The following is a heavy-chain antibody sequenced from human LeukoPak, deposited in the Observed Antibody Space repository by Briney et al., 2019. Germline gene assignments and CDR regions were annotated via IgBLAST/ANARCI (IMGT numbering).Heavy chain of an antibody. Sequence: SETLSLTCTVSGGSFSDYHCNWLRQAPEKGLEWIGYINYSGTTNYNPSLTSRVTISADTSKTQVSLMVRSVTAADTAVYYCATTRGGYWASPLDFWGQGILVTVSS. D-gene: IGHD5-12*01. V-gene: IGHV4-59*01. CDR1: GGSFSDYH. CDR2: INYSGTT. J-gene: IGHJ4*02. CDR3: ATTRGGYWASPLDF.